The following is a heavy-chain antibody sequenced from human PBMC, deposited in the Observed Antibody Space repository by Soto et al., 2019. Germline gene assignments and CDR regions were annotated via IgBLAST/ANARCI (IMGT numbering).Heavy chain of an antibody. CDR2: IYWDDDK. V-gene: IGHV2-5*02. J-gene: IGHJ3*02. Sequence: SGPTLVNPAQTLTLTCTFSGFSLSTSGVGVGWIRQPPGKALEWLALIYWDDDKRYSPSLKSRLTITKDTSKNQVVLTMTNMDPVDTATYYCAHAYSSSWYKGDAFDIWGQGTMVTVSS. CDR1: GFSLSTSGVG. CDR3: AHAYSSSWYKGDAFDI. D-gene: IGHD6-13*01.